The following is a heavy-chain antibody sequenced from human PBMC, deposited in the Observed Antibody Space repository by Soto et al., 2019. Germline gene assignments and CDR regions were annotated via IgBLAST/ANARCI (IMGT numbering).Heavy chain of an antibody. V-gene: IGHV3-30*18. J-gene: IGHJ5*02. CDR2: ISYDGSNK. CDR3: AKHSAPNRFDP. CDR1: GFTFSSYG. Sequence: GGSLRLSCAASGFTFSSYGMHWVRQAPGKGLEWVAVISYDGSNKYYADSVKGRFTISRDNSKNTLYLQMNSLGAEDTAVYYCAKHSAPNRFDPWGQGTLVTVSS. D-gene: IGHD2-8*01.